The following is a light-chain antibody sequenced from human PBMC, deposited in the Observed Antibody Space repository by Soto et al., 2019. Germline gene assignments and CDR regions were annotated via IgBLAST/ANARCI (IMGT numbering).Light chain of an antibody. J-gene: IGLJ2*01. CDR1: SSNIGIND. Sequence: QSVLTQTPSASGTPGQRVTMSCAGSSSNIGINDVHWYRQLSGAAPQILIYDTAQRATGVPDRFSRSRSRTSAALTISGLQSDDEAEYHCAAWDDSLNGPVFGGGTKLTVL. CDR3: AAWDDSLNGPV. CDR2: DTA. V-gene: IGLV1-44*01.